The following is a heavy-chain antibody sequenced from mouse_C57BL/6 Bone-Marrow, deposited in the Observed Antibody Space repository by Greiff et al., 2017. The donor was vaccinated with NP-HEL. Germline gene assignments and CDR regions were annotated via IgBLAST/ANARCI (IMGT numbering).Heavy chain of an antibody. CDR2: IHPNSGST. CDR1: GYTFTSYW. V-gene: IGHV1-64*01. J-gene: IGHJ2*01. Sequence: QVQLKQPGAELVKPGASVKLSCKASGYTFTSYWMHWVKQRPGQGLEWIGMIHPNSGSTNYNEKFKSKATLTVDKSSSTAYMQLSSLTSEDSAVYYCARRGDYYGSSYDFDYWGQGTTLTVSS. D-gene: IGHD1-1*01. CDR3: ARRGDYYGSSYDFDY.